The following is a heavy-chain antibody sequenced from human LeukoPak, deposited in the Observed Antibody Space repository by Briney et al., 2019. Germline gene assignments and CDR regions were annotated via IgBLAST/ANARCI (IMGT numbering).Heavy chain of an antibody. CDR3: ARDKVTY. CDR1: GFTFSNYW. CDR2: INMDGSEK. J-gene: IGHJ4*02. V-gene: IGHV3-7*01. Sequence: GGSLRLSCAASGFTFSNYWMSWVRQAPGKGPEWVAHINMDGSEKYYVDSVKGRFTISRDNAKNSLYLQMNSLKVEDTAVYYCARDKVTYWGPGTLVTVSS.